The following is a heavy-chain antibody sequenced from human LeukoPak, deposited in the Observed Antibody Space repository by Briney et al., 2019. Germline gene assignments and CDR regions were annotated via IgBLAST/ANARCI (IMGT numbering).Heavy chain of an antibody. CDR3: AKRIQSAMAMGY. Sequence: GGSLRLSCLASGFTFSSYSMSWVRQAPGKGLEWVSAISPGDYTAYYADSVKGRFTVSRDNSKNTMYLQMNSLRAEDTAVYYCAKRIQSAMAMGYWGQGTLVTVSS. J-gene: IGHJ4*02. CDR2: ISPGDYTA. D-gene: IGHD5-18*01. V-gene: IGHV3-23*01. CDR1: GFTFSSYS.